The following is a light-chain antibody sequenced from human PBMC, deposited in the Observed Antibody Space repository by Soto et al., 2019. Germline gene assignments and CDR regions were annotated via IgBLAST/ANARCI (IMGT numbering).Light chain of an antibody. Sequence: QSVLTQPASVSGSPGQSITISCTGTSSDFDIYKYVSWYQQHPGKAPKLMIYQVTNRPSGVSNRFSGSKSGNTASLTISGLQAEDEADYYCSSYTSSINYVFGTGTKLTVL. CDR3: SSYTSSINYV. J-gene: IGLJ1*01. CDR2: QVT. V-gene: IGLV2-14*01. CDR1: SSDFDIYKY.